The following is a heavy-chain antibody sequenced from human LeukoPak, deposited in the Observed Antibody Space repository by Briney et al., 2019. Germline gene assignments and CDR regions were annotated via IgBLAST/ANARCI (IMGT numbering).Heavy chain of an antibody. CDR3: ARDLSDGGYDLGFDY. CDR2: ISAYNGNT. V-gene: IGHV1-18*01. D-gene: IGHD5-12*01. J-gene: IGHJ4*02. Sequence: GASVKVSCKASGYTFTSYGISWVRQAPGQGLEWMGWISAYNGNTNYAQKLQGRVTMTTDTSTSTAYMELRSLRSDDTAVYYYARDLSDGGYDLGFDYWGQGTLVTVSS. CDR1: GYTFTSYG.